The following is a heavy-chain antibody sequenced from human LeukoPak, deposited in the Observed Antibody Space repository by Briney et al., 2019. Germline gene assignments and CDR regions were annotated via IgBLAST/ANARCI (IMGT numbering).Heavy chain of an antibody. CDR1: GGSLSGYY. V-gene: IGHV4-34*01. CDR2: INHSGST. D-gene: IGHD2-15*01. CDR3: AIKIRVGYYYYMDV. J-gene: IGHJ6*03. Sequence: SETLSLTCAVYGGSLSGYYWSWIRQPPGKGLEWIGEINHSGSTNYNPSLKSRVTISVDTSKNQFSLKLSSVTAADTAVYYCAIKIRVGYYYYMDVWGKGTTVTVSS.